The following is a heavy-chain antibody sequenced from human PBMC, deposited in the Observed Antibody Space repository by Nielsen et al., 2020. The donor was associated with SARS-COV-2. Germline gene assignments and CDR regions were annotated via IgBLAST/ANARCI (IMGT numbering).Heavy chain of an antibody. Sequence: GESLTISCAASGFSFSDSGIHWVRQPSGKGLEWVGRIRTKTHSYATVYGASVRDRFTISRDDSKNKAYLQMNSLKTEDTAMYFCTRVKPISGSWFDAFDIWGQGTLVTVSS. CDR3: TRVKPISGSWFDAFDI. V-gene: IGHV3-73*01. CDR2: IRTKTHSYAT. CDR1: GFSFSDSG. J-gene: IGHJ3*02. D-gene: IGHD6-13*01.